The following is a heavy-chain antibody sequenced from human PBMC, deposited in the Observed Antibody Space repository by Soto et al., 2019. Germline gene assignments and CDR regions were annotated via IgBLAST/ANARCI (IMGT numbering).Heavy chain of an antibody. CDR3: AKDPGSIASTRFDY. CDR1: GFTFSSYA. J-gene: IGHJ4*02. CDR2: ISGSGGST. D-gene: IGHD6-6*01. V-gene: IGHV3-23*01. Sequence: PGGSLRLSCAASGFTFSSYAMSWVRQAPGKGLEWVSAISGSGGSTYYADSVKGRFTIARDKSKNTLYLQMNSLRAEDTAVYYCAKDPGSIASTRFDYWGQGTLVTVSS.